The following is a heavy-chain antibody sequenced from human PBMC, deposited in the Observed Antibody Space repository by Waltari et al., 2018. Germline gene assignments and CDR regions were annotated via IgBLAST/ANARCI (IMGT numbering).Heavy chain of an antibody. D-gene: IGHD6-13*01. CDR3: AKDQELFAPTAATDY. CDR2: ISGSGDAT. V-gene: IGHV3-23*01. Sequence: EVQLLESGGGLVQPGGSLRLSCAASGFPFSSYAIGWVRQAPGKGLEWVSTISGSGDATYYADSVKGRFTISRDNSRDTLFLQMNSLRAADTALYYCAKDQELFAPTAATDYWGQGTLVTVSS. CDR1: GFPFSSYA. J-gene: IGHJ4*02.